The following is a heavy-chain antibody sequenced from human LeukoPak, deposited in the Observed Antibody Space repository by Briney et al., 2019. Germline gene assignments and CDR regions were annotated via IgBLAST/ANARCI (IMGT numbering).Heavy chain of an antibody. V-gene: IGHV3-33*01. D-gene: IGHD6-13*01. CDR3: ARGGGSSWYYYYYYMDV. J-gene: IGHJ6*03. Sequence: GGSLRPSCAASGFTFSSYGMHWVRQAPGKGLEWVAVIWYDGSNKYYADSVKGRYTISRDNSKNTLYLRMNSLRAEDTAVYYCARGGGSSWYYYYYYMDVWGKGTTVTVSS. CDR1: GFTFSSYG. CDR2: IWYDGSNK.